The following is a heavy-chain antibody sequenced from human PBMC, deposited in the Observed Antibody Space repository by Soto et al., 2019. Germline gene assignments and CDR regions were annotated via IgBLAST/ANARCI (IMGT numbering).Heavy chain of an antibody. D-gene: IGHD6-13*01. CDR2: INPSGGNT. CDR3: ASSPAFSSSWYGIPPDPSHGMDV. V-gene: IGHV1-46*01. Sequence: QMQLVQSGAEVKRPGASVRVSCKSSGYTFTSFYIHWVRQAPGQGLEWMGIINPSGGNTNFAPRFQGRVTMTRDMSTNTRYMELSSLKSDDTAVYYCASSPAFSSSWYGIPPDPSHGMDVWGQWTTVTVS. J-gene: IGHJ6*02. CDR1: GYTFTSFY.